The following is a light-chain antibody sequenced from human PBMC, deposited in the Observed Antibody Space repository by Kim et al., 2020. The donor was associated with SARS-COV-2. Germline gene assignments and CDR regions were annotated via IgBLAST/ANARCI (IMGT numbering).Light chain of an antibody. CDR3: SSYTSISTWV. CDR1: SSDVGCYNY. CDR2: DVN. V-gene: IGLV2-14*03. J-gene: IGLJ3*02. Sequence: GQSINISCTGTSSDVGCYNYVSWDQQHPGKAPKLMNYDVNNRPSGVSNRFTGSKSGNTASLTISALQAEDEDDYYCSSYTSISTWVFGGGTQLTVL.